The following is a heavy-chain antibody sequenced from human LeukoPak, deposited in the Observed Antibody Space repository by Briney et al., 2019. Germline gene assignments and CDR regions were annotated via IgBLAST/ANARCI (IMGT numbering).Heavy chain of an antibody. CDR2: IIPIFGTA. J-gene: IGHJ5*02. CDR1: GGTFSSYA. D-gene: IGHD3-3*01. Sequence: ASVKVSCKASGGTFSSYAISWVRQAPGQGPEWMGGIIPIFGTANYAQKFQGRVTITADKSTSTAYMELSSLRSEDTAVYYCARESGLLGGLEWTWFDPWGQGTLVTVSS. CDR3: ARESGLLGGLEWTWFDP. V-gene: IGHV1-69*06.